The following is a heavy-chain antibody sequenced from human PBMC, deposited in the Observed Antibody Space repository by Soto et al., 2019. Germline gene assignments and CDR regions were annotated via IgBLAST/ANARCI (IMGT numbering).Heavy chain of an antibody. CDR3: ARGGIVGSTRNYFDY. D-gene: IGHD1-26*01. CDR1: GYSFTSYW. Sequence: GESLKISCKGSGYSFTSYWIGWVRQMPGKGLEWVGIIYPGDSDTRYSPSFQGQVSISADKSISTAYLQWSSLKASDTAIYYCARGGIVGSTRNYFDYWGQGTQVTVSS. V-gene: IGHV5-51*01. CDR2: IYPGDSDT. J-gene: IGHJ4*02.